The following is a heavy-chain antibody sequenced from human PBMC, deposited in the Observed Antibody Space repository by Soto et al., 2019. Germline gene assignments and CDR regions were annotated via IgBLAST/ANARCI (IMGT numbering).Heavy chain of an antibody. V-gene: IGHV4-34*01. CDR2: INHSGST. CDR1: GGSFSGYY. CDR3: ARARSSSGWYHVTHFDY. J-gene: IGHJ4*02. Sequence: PSETLSLTCAVYGGSFSGYYWSWIRQPPGKGLEWIGEINHSGSTNYNPSLKSRVTISVDTSKNQFSLKLSSVTAADTAVYYCARARSSSGWYHVTHFDYWGQGTLVTVSS. D-gene: IGHD6-19*01.